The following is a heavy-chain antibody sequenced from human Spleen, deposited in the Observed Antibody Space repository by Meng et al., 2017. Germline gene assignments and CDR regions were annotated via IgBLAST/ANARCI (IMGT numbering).Heavy chain of an antibody. J-gene: IGHJ4*02. CDR3: ATGKNYGGNFLRYFLDF. CDR2: FDPEDGGK. V-gene: IGHV1-24*01. D-gene: IGHD4/OR15-4a*01. Sequence: VQLGQYGGEVKKPGASVRVSCKVSGDTLTDLSCHWVRQAPGKGLEWMGGFDPEDGGKIYAQKFQGRVTLTEDTSANTAYMHLSGLRSDDTAIYYCATGKNYGGNFLRYFLDFWGPGTLVTVSS. CDR1: GDTLTDLS.